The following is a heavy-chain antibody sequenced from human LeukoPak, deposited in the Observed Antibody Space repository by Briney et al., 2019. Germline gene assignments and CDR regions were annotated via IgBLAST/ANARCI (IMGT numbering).Heavy chain of an antibody. CDR1: GYTFTGYY. J-gene: IGHJ4*02. CDR2: INPNSGGT. Sequence: GASVKVSCKASGYTFTGYYMHWVRQAPGQGLEWMGRINPNSGGTNYAQKFQGRVTVTRDTSISTAYMELSRLRSDDTAVYYCAREGGDIYYGDYEFDYWGQGTLVTVSS. CDR3: AREGGDIYYGDYEFDY. V-gene: IGHV1-2*06. D-gene: IGHD4-17*01.